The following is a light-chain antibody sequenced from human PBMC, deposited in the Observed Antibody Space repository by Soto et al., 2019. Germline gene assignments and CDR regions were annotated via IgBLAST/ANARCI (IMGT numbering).Light chain of an antibody. CDR3: FSFAGTITYV. V-gene: IGLV2-23*01. CDR1: SSNVGSYNL. Sequence: QSALTQPASVSGSPGQSITISCTGTSSNVGSYNLVSWYQQHPGKAPKLIIYEGSKRPSGISNRFSGSKSGNTASLTISGLQAEDDADYYCFSFAGTITYVFGTGTKLTVL. CDR2: EGS. J-gene: IGLJ1*01.